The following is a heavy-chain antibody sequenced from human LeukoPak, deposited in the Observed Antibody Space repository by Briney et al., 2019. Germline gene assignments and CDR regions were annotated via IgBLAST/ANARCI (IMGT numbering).Heavy chain of an antibody. Sequence: GESLKISCKGSGYSFTSYWIGWVRQMPGKGLEWMGIIYAGDSDTRYSPSFQGQVTISGDKSISTAYLQWSSLKASDTAMHYCARGMDYDILTAKEDYFDYWGKGTLVTVSS. CDR2: IYAGDSDT. D-gene: IGHD3-9*01. J-gene: IGHJ4*02. CDR1: GYSFTSYW. CDR3: ARGMDYDILTAKEDYFDY. V-gene: IGHV5-51*01.